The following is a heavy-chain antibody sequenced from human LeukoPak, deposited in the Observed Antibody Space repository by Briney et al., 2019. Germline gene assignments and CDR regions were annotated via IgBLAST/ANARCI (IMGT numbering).Heavy chain of an antibody. D-gene: IGHD5-24*01. V-gene: IGHV1-2*02. Sequence: ASVKVSCKASGYTFTSYGISWVRQAPGQGLEWMGWINPKTGDTRYAQKLRGRVTMTRDTSVSTVYMDLSGLRSDDTAVYFCARDGYRNELDYWGRGTLVTVSS. CDR3: ARDGYRNELDY. CDR2: INPKTGDT. CDR1: GYTFTSYG. J-gene: IGHJ4*02.